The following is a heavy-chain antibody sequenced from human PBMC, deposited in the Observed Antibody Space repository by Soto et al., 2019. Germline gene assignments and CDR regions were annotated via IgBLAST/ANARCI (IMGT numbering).Heavy chain of an antibody. V-gene: IGHV1-2*04. D-gene: IGHD4-17*01. CDR3: ARRTNYGGKPDAFDI. CDR2: INPNSGGT. CDR1: GYTFTGYY. J-gene: IGHJ3*02. Sequence: QVQLVQSGAEVKKPGASVKVSCKASGYTFTGYYMHWVRQAPGQGLEWMGWINPNSGGTNYAQKFQGWVTMTRDTSISTAYMELSRLRSDDTAVYYCARRTNYGGKPDAFDIWGQGTKVTVSS.